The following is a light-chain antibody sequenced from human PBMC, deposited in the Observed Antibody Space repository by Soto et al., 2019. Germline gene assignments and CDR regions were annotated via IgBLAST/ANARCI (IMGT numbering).Light chain of an antibody. Sequence: SVLTQPASVSGSPGQSITISCTGTSSDVGGYNYVSWYQQHPGKAPKLMIYEVSNRLPGVSNRFSGSKSGNTASLTISGLQAEDEADYYCSSYTSSSTLFGGGTQLT. CDR3: SSYTSSSTL. CDR2: EVS. V-gene: IGLV2-14*01. CDR1: SSDVGGYNY. J-gene: IGLJ3*02.